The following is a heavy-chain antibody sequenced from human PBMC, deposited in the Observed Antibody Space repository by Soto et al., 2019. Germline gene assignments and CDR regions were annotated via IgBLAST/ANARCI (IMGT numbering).Heavy chain of an antibody. CDR3: AKMAGITISFDI. Sequence: VSLRLYCPPSGFTFSSYAMSWVRQAPGKGLEWVSAISGSGGSTYYADSVKGRFTISRDNSKNTLYLQMNSLRAEDTAVYYCAKMAGITISFDIWGQGTMVTVSS. V-gene: IGHV3-23*01. CDR2: ISGSGGST. D-gene: IGHD3-3*01. CDR1: GFTFSSYA. J-gene: IGHJ3*02.